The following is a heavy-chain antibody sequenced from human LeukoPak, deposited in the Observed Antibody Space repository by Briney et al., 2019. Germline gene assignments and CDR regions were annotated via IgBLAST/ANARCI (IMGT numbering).Heavy chain of an antibody. J-gene: IGHJ3*01. CDR1: GXSTSDYY. V-gene: IGHV4-59*01. CDR3: ARGTGAYYYL. CDR2: IYYSGST. Sequence: PSETLSLTCTVSGXSTSDYYWSWIRQPPGKGLEWIGYIYYSGSTKYNPYLKSRVTISIDTSKNQFSLKLSSVTAADTALYYCARGTGAYYYLWGQGRMVTVSS. D-gene: IGHD3-22*01.